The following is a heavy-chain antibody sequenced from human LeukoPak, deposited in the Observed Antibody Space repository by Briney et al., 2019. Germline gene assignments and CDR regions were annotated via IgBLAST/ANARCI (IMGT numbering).Heavy chain of an antibody. CDR2: IKQDGSEK. CDR3: ARDGLPYYYGSGSYYIGDWFDP. CDR1: GFTFSSYW. Sequence: GGSLRLSCAASGFTFSSYWMSWVRQAPGKGLEWVANIKQDGSEKYYVDSVKGRFTISRDNAKNSLYLQMNSLRAEDTAVYYCARDGLPYYYGSGSYYIGDWFDPWGQGTLATVSS. V-gene: IGHV3-7*01. D-gene: IGHD3-10*01. J-gene: IGHJ5*02.